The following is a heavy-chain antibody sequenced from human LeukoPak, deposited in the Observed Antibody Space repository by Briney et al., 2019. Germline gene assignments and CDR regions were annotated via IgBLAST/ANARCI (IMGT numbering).Heavy chain of an antibody. Sequence: SETVTLTCAVSGGSNSRGNYHWSWIRQPAGKGLVWDGRNYTSGSLNYHPSLKSRDLIRVGKSKNQFSLKLSSRRAADTAVYYGAIMAATSTRTVAFDIWDQGTIVTVSS. V-gene: IGHV4-61*02. J-gene: IGHJ3*02. CDR2: NYTSGSL. CDR1: GGSNSRGNYH. CDR3: AIMAATSTRTVAFDI. D-gene: IGHD2-8*01.